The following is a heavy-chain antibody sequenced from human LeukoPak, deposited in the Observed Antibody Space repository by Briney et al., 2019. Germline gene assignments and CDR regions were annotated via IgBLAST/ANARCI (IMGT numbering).Heavy chain of an antibody. J-gene: IGHJ5*02. Sequence: SETLFLTCTVSGGSISSGNYYWSWIRQPAGKGLEWIGRIYTSGTTNYNPSLKGRVTISVDTSKNQFSLRLNSVTAADTAVYYCARDHLGIWSGHYPNWFDPWGQGTLVTVSS. D-gene: IGHD3-3*01. V-gene: IGHV4-61*02. CDR2: IYTSGTT. CDR3: ARDHLGIWSGHYPNWFDP. CDR1: GGSISSGNYY.